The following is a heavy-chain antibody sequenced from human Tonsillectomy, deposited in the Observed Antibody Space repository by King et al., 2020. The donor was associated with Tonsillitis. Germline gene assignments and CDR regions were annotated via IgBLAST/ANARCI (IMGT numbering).Heavy chain of an antibody. V-gene: IGHV3-74*01. CDR3: ARAERDDDYYSGMDV. Sequence: VQLVESGGGLVQPGGSLRLSCAASGFTFSSYWMHWVRQAPGKGLVWVSGINSDGSTTSYADSVKGRFTISRDNAKNTLYLQMNSLRAEDTAVYYCARAERDDDYYSGMDVWGQGTTVTVAS. J-gene: IGHJ6*02. CDR2: INSDGSTT. D-gene: IGHD1-14*01. CDR1: GFTFSSYW.